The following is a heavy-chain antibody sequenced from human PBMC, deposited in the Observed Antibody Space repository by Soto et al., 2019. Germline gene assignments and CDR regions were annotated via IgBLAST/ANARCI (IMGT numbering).Heavy chain of an antibody. CDR3: AGTIPDSSGYYVYYVYCFDP. V-gene: IGHV3-23*01. CDR1: GLTFSSYA. CDR2: IDAGGGGT. D-gene: IGHD3-22*01. Sequence: GGSXRLSCVASGLTFSSYAMGWVRQAPGKGLEWVSAIDAGGGGTYYADSVKGRFAISRDNAKNTLYLQMNSLRAEDTAVYYCAGTIPDSSGYYVYYVYCFDPWGQGTLVTVSS. J-gene: IGHJ5*02.